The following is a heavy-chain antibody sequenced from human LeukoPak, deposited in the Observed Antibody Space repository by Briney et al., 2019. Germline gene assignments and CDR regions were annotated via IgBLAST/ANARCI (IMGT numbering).Heavy chain of an antibody. D-gene: IGHD5-18*01. CDR3: AREVDTAMVPVYYFDY. CDR1: GGPITSRTYY. J-gene: IGHJ4*02. V-gene: IGHV4-39*07. Sequence: SETLSLTCTVSGGPITSRTYYWGWIRQPPGKGLEWIGSIHYSGSTYYSPSLKSRVTISVDTSKNQFSLKLSSVTAADTAVYYCAREVDTAMVPVYYFDYWGQGTLVTVSS. CDR2: IHYSGST.